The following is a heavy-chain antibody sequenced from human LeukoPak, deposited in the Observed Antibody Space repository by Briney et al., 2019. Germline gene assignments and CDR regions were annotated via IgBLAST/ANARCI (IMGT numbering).Heavy chain of an antibody. CDR1: GFTFSDYY. CDR2: ISSSSSYT. CDR3: ARASTTVTPYYCYGMDV. Sequence: GSLRLSCAAPGFTFSDYYMSWIRQAPGKGLEWVSYISSSSSYTNYADSVKGRFTISRDNAKNSLYLQMNSLRAEDTAVYYCARASTTVTPYYCYGMDVWGKGTTVTVSS. J-gene: IGHJ6*04. D-gene: IGHD4-17*01. V-gene: IGHV3-11*06.